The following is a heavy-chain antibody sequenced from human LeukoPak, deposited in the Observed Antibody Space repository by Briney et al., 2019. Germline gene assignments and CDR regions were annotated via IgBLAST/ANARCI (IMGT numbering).Heavy chain of an antibody. J-gene: IGHJ4*02. CDR3: SRQDRTLYYDSSGLYFDY. CDR2: IFHGGNT. D-gene: IGHD3-22*01. V-gene: IGHV4-38-2*01. CDR1: GYSISSGYY. Sequence: SETLSLTCAVSGYSISSGYYWGWIRQPPGKGLEWIGSIFHGGNTYYSPSLKSRVTISMDTSINQFSLKVTSVPPADPAASSCSRQDRTLYYDSSGLYFDYWGQGTLVAVSS.